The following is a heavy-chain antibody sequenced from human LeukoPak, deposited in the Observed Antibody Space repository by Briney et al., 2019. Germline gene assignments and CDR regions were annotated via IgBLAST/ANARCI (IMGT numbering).Heavy chain of an antibody. J-gene: IGHJ4*02. CDR1: GGSISSKTYF. Sequence: SETLSLTCSVSGGSISSKTYFWGWIRQPPGKGLEWIGSIYYSGSTYYNPSLSSRVTISEDTSKNQLPLRLSSVTAADTAVYYCARGATTAGLRFDFWGQGTLVTVSS. D-gene: IGHD6-13*01. CDR2: IYYSGST. V-gene: IGHV4-39*06. CDR3: ARGATTAGLRFDF.